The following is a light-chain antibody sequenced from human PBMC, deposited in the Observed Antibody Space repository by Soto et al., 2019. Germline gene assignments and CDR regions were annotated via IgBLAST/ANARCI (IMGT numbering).Light chain of an antibody. Sequence: QSALTQPASVSGSPGQPITISCTGTSSDVGGYNYVSWYQQHQGKATKLMIYEVSNRPSGVSNSFSGSKSGNTASLTISGLQAEDEADYYCSSYTSSSTLFGGGTKLTVL. CDR1: SSDVGGYNY. V-gene: IGLV2-14*01. J-gene: IGLJ2*01. CDR3: SSYTSSSTL. CDR2: EVS.